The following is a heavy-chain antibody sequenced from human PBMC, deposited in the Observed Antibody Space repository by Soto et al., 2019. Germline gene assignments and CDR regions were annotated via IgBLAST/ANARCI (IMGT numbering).Heavy chain of an antibody. CDR1: GFTFSSYG. V-gene: IGHV3-33*01. J-gene: IGHJ4*02. CDR2: IWYDGSNK. CDR3: ALDYLVVPNRVIDY. D-gene: IGHD2-2*01. Sequence: GGSLRLSCAASGFTFSSYGMHWVRQAPGKGLEWVAVIWYDGSNKYYADSVKGRFTISRDNSKNTLYLQMNSLRAEDTAVYYCALDYLVVPNRVIDYWGQGTLVTVSS.